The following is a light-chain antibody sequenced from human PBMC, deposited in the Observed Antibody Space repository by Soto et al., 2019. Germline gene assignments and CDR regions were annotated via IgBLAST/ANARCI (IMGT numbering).Light chain of an antibody. CDR2: DVS. CDR3: SSYTSSSTRV. CDR1: SSDVGGFNY. Sequence: QSALTQPASVSGSPGQSITISCTGTSSDVGGFNYVSWYQHHPGKAPKLMIYDVSSRPSGVSNRFSGSKSGSTASLTISGLQAEDEADYYCSSYTSSSTRVFGGGTKLTVL. J-gene: IGLJ2*01. V-gene: IGLV2-14*03.